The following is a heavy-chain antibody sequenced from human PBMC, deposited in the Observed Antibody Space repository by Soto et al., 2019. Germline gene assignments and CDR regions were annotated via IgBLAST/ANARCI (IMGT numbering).Heavy chain of an antibody. CDR2: VDHSGRT. Sequence: LSLTCAVSGYSINSDYYWGWIRQPPGKGLEWIGSVDHSGRTYYSPSLRSRLTIFIDTSKNQFSLRLTSVTAADTAMYFCAKKGYYPSGKINLFDSWGPVTLVTVSS. D-gene: IGHD3-10*01. CDR1: GYSINSDYY. V-gene: IGHV4-38-2*01. J-gene: IGHJ4*02. CDR3: AKKGYYPSGKINLFDS.